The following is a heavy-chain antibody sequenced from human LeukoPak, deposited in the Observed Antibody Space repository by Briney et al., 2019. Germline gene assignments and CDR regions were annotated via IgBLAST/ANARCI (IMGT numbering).Heavy chain of an antibody. CDR1: GGSISSYY. D-gene: IGHD2-8*01. Sequence: SETLSLTCTVSGGSISSYYWSWIRQPPGKGLEWIGYIYTSGGTNYNPSLKSRVTISVDMSKNQFSLKLSSVTAADTAVYYCARRPGYCTNGVCYNWFDPWGQGTLVTVSS. CDR2: IYTSGGT. J-gene: IGHJ5*02. CDR3: ARRPGYCTNGVCYNWFDP. V-gene: IGHV4-4*09.